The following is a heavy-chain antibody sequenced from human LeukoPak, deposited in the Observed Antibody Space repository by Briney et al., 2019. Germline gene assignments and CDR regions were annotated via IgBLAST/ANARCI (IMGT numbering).Heavy chain of an antibody. CDR1: GFTFSSYA. CDR3: AKDPHYDSSGYYED. J-gene: IGHJ4*02. Sequence: PGGSLRLSCAASGFTFSSYAMSWVRQAPGKGLEWVSAISGSGGSTYYADSVKGRFTISRDNSKNTLYLQMNSLRAEDTAVYYCAKDPHYDSSGYYEDWGQGTLVTVSS. CDR2: ISGSGGST. V-gene: IGHV3-23*01. D-gene: IGHD3-22*01.